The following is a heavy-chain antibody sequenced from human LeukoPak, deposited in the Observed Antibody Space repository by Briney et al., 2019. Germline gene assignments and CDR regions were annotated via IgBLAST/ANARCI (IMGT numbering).Heavy chain of an antibody. J-gene: IGHJ4*02. Sequence: ASVKVSCKTSGYTFTSYGISWMRQAPGQGLEWMGWISTYNGNTNYAQNLQGRVTTTTDTSTSTAYMELRSLRSDDTAVYYCARDKNWDLEYWGQGTLVTVSS. V-gene: IGHV1-18*01. CDR2: ISTYNGNT. CDR3: ARDKNWDLEY. CDR1: GYTFTSYG. D-gene: IGHD7-27*01.